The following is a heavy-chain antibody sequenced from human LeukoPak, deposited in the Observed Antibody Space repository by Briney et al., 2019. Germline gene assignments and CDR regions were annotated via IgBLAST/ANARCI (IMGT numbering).Heavy chain of an antibody. CDR3: AKVTGYMTEDYFDY. CDR2: IYTTVST. Sequence: PSETLSLPCTVSGGSISSYHWSWIRQPAGKGLEWIGRIYTTVSTHYNPSLRSRVTMSVDTSKNHFSLRLSSVTAADTAVYYCAKVTGYMTEDYFDYWGQGTLITVSS. J-gene: IGHJ4*02. D-gene: IGHD6-13*01. V-gene: IGHV4-4*07. CDR1: GGSISSYH.